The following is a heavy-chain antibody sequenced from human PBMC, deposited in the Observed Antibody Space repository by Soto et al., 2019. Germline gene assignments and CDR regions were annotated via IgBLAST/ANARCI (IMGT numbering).Heavy chain of an antibody. CDR2: IYYSGNT. CDR1: GGSTSSDNY. Sequence: SETLSLTCTVSGGSTSSDNYWSWIRQPPGKGLEWIGHIYYSGNTDYNPSLKSRLAISIDTSKNQFSLKLSSVTAADTAVYFCAREGGESSDGLYYFDSWGQGSLVT. J-gene: IGHJ4*02. V-gene: IGHV4-30-4*01. CDR3: AREGGESSDGLYYFDS. D-gene: IGHD3-16*01.